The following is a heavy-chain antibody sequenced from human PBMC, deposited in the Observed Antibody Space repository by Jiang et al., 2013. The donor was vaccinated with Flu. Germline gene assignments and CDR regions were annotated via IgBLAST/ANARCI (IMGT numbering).Heavy chain of an antibody. D-gene: IGHD2-21*02. Sequence: QLLESGGGVVQPGRSVRLSCAASGFTFKDHAIHWVRQAPGKGLEWVAVISFDGSSQEYSDSVRGRFTISRDNSKNTLNLQMNILRTEDTAVYYCARDRGYCGGDCWGYYVDYWGQGTLVTVSS. V-gene: IGHV3-30*04. CDR1: GFTFKDHA. J-gene: IGHJ4*02. CDR3: ARDRGYCGGDCWGYYVDY. CDR2: ISFDGSSQ.